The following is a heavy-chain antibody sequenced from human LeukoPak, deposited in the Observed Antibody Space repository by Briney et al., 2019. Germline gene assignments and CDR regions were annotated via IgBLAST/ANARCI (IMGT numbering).Heavy chain of an antibody. J-gene: IGHJ3*02. CDR1: GYSISSGYY. CDR2: IYHSGST. V-gene: IGHV4-38-2*02. CDR3: ARCAVTMGAFDI. D-gene: IGHD4-17*01. Sequence: SETLSLTCTVSGYSISSGYYWGWIRQPPGKGLEWIGSIYHSGSTYHNPSLKSRVTISVDTSKNQFSLKLSSVTAADTAVYYCARCAVTMGAFDIWGQGTMVTVSS.